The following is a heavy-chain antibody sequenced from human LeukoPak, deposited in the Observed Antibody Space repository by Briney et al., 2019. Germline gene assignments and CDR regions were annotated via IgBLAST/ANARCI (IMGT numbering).Heavy chain of an antibody. V-gene: IGHV4-59*01. CDR3: ATHAMDV. Sequence: TLSLRSPVSVGPIQMYNWGCIRPLKRKGLEWIGYIYYIGSTNYNPSLKSRVTISVDTSKNQFSLKLSSVTAADTAVYYCATHAMDVWGKGTTVTVSS. J-gene: IGHJ6*04. CDR1: VGPIQMYN. CDR2: IYYIGST.